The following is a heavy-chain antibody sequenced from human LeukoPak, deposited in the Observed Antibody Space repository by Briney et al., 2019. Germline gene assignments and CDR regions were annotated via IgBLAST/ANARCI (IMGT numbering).Heavy chain of an antibody. J-gene: IGHJ5*02. CDR2: IIPIFGRA. Sequence: SVKVSCKASAGTFTSYAISWVRQAPGQGLEWMGGIIPIFGRANYAQKFQGRVTITTDESTSTAYMELSSLRSEDTAVYYCASWGGTSPSRDWFDPWGQGTLVTVSP. CDR1: AGTFTSYA. D-gene: IGHD2-2*01. CDR3: ASWGGTSPSRDWFDP. V-gene: IGHV1-69*05.